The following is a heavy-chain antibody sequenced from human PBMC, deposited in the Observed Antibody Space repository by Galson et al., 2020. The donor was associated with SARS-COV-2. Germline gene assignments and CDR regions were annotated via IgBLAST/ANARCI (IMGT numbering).Heavy chain of an antibody. CDR2: ISYSGTT. J-gene: IGHJ6*03. Sequence: SETLSLTCTVSGGTLSGSNFHWRRNRPHPGKDLEWIGDISYSGTTNYNPSLKSRAIISLDTAKNQFFLKVTSVTAADTAVYYCARDHTCTSFLESYYYIDVWGKGTTVSVSS. CDR1: GGTLSGSNFH. CDR3: ARDHTCTSFLESYYYIDV. V-gene: IGHV4-31*03. D-gene: IGHD3-10*01.